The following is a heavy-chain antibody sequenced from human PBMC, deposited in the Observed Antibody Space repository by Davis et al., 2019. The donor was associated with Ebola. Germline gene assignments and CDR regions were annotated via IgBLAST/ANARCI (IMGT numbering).Heavy chain of an antibody. CDR2: IIPVFGIP. CDR3: ARDRYSDGSGYFFEQSH. D-gene: IGHD3-22*01. Sequence: SVQVSCKASAGTFSSYGISCVRQPPGHGLDWMGGIIPVFGIPKYAQKFQGRVTITADESTSTAYMELSSLRSEDTAVYYCARDRYSDGSGYFFEQSHWGQGTLVTVSS. V-gene: IGHV1-69*13. J-gene: IGHJ4*02. CDR1: AGTFSSYG.